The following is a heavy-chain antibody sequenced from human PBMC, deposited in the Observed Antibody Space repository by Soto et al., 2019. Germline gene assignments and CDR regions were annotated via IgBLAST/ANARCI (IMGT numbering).Heavy chain of an antibody. D-gene: IGHD2-21*02. J-gene: IGHJ4*02. CDR3: ARRSKEAVTANPERDY. CDR1: GFTFSSYA. Sequence: QVQLVESGGGVVQPGRSLRLSCAASGFTFSSYAMHWVRQAPGKGLEWVAVISYDGSNKYYADSVKGRFTISRDNSKNTRHRQMNSLRAEDTAVYYCARRSKEAVTANPERDYWGQGTLVTVSS. CDR2: ISYDGSNK. V-gene: IGHV3-30-3*01.